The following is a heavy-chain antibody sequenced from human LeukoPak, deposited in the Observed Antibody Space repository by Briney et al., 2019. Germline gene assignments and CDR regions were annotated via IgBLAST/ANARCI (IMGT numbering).Heavy chain of an antibody. CDR1: GFTFSGYS. J-gene: IGHJ4*02. Sequence: GGSLRLSCEASGFTFSGYSMIWVRQAPGKGLEWVSEINRGGHNTYYTDSVKGRFTTSRDNSKNTLFLQMTSLRTEDTAIYYCAIGIDGAFNSWGQGTLVTVSS. D-gene: IGHD3-16*01. V-gene: IGHV3-23*01. CDR2: INRGGHNT. CDR3: AIGIDGAFNS.